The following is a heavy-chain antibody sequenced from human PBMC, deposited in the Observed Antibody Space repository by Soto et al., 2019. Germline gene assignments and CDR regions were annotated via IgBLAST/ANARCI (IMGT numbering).Heavy chain of an antibody. CDR3: ARGRGYSYGVFDY. CDR2: INHSGST. Sequence: SETLSLTCAVYGGSFSGYYWSWIRQPPGKGLEWIGEINHSGSTNYNPSLKSRVTISVDTSKNQFSLKLSSVAAADTAVYYCARGRGYSYGVFDYWGQGTLVTVSS. D-gene: IGHD5-18*01. CDR1: GGSFSGYY. V-gene: IGHV4-34*01. J-gene: IGHJ4*02.